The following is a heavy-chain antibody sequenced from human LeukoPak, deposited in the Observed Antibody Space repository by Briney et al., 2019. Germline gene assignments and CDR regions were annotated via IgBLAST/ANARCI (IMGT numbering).Heavy chain of an antibody. CDR2: IYTSGST. CDR3: ARDKRSGYHPYYFDY. CDR1: GGTISSYY. J-gene: IGHJ4*02. Sequence: SETLSLTCTVSGGTISSYYWSWIRQPAGKGLEWIGRIYTSGSTNYNPSLKSRVTMSVDTSKNQFSLKLSSVTAADTAVYYCARDKRSGYHPYYFDYWGQGTLVTVSS. D-gene: IGHD3-22*01. V-gene: IGHV4-4*07.